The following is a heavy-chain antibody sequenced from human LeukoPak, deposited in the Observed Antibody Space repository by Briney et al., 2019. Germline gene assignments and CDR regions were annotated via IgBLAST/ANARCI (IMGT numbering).Heavy chain of an antibody. V-gene: IGHV4-4*07. Sequence: WETLSLTCTVSGGSISSYYWSWIRQPAGKGLEWIGRIYTSGSTNYNPSLKSRVTMSVDTSKNQFSLKLSSVTAADTAVYYCASSPPRTGAFDIWGQGTMVTDSS. CDR3: ASSPPRTGAFDI. D-gene: IGHD1-1*01. J-gene: IGHJ3*02. CDR2: IYTSGST. CDR1: GGSISSYY.